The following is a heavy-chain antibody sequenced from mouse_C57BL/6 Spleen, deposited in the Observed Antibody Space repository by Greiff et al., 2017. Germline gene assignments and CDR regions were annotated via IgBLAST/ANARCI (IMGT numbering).Heavy chain of an antibody. CDR1: GFTFSSYA. CDR3: ARDSDGYHTPLFDY. CDR2: ISDGGSYT. J-gene: IGHJ2*01. D-gene: IGHD2-3*01. Sequence: EVKLMESGGGLVKPGGSLKLSCAASGFTFSSYAMSWVRQTPEKRLEWVATISDGGSYTYYPDNVKGRFTISRDNAKNNLYLQMSHLKSEDTAMYYCARDSDGYHTPLFDYWGQGTPLTVSS. V-gene: IGHV5-4*01.